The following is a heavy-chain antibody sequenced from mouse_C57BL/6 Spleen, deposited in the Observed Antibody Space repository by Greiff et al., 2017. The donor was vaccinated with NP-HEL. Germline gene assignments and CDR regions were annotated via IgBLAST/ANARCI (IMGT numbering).Heavy chain of an antibody. V-gene: IGHV1-62-2*01. CDR1: GYTFTEYT. CDR2: FYPGSGSI. D-gene: IGHD1-1*01. J-gene: IGHJ1*03. CDR3: ARHEASYYYGSSNWYFDV. Sequence: VQLQQSGAELVKPGASVKLSCKASGYTFTEYTIHWVKQRSGQGLEWIGWFYPGSGSIKYNEKFKDKATLTADKSSSTVYMELSRLTSEDSAVYFCARHEASYYYGSSNWYFDVWGTGTTVTVSS.